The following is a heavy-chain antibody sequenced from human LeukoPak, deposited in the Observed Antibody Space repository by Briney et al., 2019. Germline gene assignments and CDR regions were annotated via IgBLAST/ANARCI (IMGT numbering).Heavy chain of an antibody. CDR1: GFAFSSNG. V-gene: IGHV3-23*01. J-gene: IGHJ4*02. CDR2: ISNSGGST. Sequence: GGSLRLSCAASGFAFSSNGMSWVGKGPGKGLEWVSSISNSGGSTYYADPVKGRYTISRDNSKNTLYLQMNSLRAEYTAVYCCAKEGFVSWGQRTLVTVSS. CDR3: AKEGFVS.